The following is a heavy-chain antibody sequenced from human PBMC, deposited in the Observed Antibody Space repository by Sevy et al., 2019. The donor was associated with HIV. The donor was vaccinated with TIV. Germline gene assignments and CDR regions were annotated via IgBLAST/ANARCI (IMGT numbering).Heavy chain of an antibody. J-gene: IGHJ5*02. CDR3: ARGGSSYYYESSGYQA. Sequence: ASVKVSYKASGYTFTGYYMYWVRQAPGQGLEWMGWINPNSGGTNYAQKFQGRVTMTRDASISTAYMELSRLRSDDTAVYYCARGGSSYYYESSGYQAWGQGTLVTVSS. V-gene: IGHV1-2*02. CDR2: INPNSGGT. D-gene: IGHD3-22*01. CDR1: GYTFTGYY.